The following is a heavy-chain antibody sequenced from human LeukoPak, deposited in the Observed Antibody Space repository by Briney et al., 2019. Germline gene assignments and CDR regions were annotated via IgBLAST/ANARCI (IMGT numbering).Heavy chain of an antibody. Sequence: ASVKVSCKASGYTFTSYDINWVRQATGQGLEWMGWMNPNNGNTGYAQKFQGRVTMTRNTSISTAYMELSSLRSEDTAVYYCARNPSPWYDNCGSHAFDIWGQGTMVTVSS. V-gene: IGHV1-8*01. J-gene: IGHJ3*02. D-gene: IGHD3-10*01. CDR1: GYTFTSYD. CDR3: ARNPSPWYDNCGSHAFDI. CDR2: MNPNNGNT.